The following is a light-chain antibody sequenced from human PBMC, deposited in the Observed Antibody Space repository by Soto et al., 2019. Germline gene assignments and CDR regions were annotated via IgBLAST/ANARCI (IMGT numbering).Light chain of an antibody. Sequence: QSVLTQPASVSGSPGQSITISCTGSSSDVGGYKYVTWYQHYPGKAPKLIIYDVSNRPSGISNRFSGSKSGNTASLTISGLQADDEADYYCSSYTTSTTLGYVFGTGTKLTVL. J-gene: IGLJ1*01. CDR2: DVS. CDR3: SSYTTSTTLGYV. CDR1: SSDVGGYKY. V-gene: IGLV2-14*03.